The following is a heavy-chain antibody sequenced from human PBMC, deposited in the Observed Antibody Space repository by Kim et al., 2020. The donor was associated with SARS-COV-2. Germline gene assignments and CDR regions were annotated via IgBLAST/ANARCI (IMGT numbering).Heavy chain of an antibody. V-gene: IGHV4-39*01. D-gene: IGHD6-19*01. CDR3: VRSSSSDWNQID. CDR2: IYYSGST. CDR1: GDSMTGGGFY. Sequence: SETLSLTCSVSGDSMTGGGFYWGWIRQPPGKGLEWIGSIYYSGSTYYSPSLKSRVTLSIDTSENQFFLKVNSVTATDTAIYYCVRSSSSDWNQIDWGQGTPVIVSS. J-gene: IGHJ4*02.